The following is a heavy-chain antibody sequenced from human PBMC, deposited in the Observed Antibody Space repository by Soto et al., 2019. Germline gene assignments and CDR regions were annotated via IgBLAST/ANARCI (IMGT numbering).Heavy chain of an antibody. CDR2: ISYDGSNK. Sequence: GGSLRLSCAASGFTFSSYGMHWVRQAPGKGLEWVAVISYDGSNKYYADSVKGRFTISRDNSKNTLYLQMNSLRAEDTAVYYCARGGNSALNWFGPWGQGTLVTVSS. D-gene: IGHD5-12*01. CDR3: ARGGNSALNWFGP. V-gene: IGHV3-30*03. CDR1: GFTFSSYG. J-gene: IGHJ5*02.